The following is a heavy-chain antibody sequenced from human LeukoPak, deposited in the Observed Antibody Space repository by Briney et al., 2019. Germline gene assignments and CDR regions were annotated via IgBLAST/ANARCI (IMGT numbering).Heavy chain of an antibody. Sequence: GGSLRLSCAASGFTFSSYAMSWVRQAPGKGLEWVSALSGSGGSTYYADHMKGRFTISRDNSKNTLYLQMNSLRAEDTAVYYCAKEGASASWDSSGYTDYWGQGTLVTVSS. V-gene: IGHV3-23*01. CDR2: LSGSGGST. CDR1: GFTFSSYA. J-gene: IGHJ4*02. D-gene: IGHD3-22*01. CDR3: AKEGASASWDSSGYTDY.